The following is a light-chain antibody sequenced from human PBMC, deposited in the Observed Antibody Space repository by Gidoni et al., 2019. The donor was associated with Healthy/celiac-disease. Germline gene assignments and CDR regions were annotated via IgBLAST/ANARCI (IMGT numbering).Light chain of an antibody. V-gene: IGKV3-11*01. CDR3: QQRSNWPPSPT. Sequence: EIVLTQSPATLSLSPGERATLSCRASQSVSSYLAWYQQKPGQAPRLLIYDASSRATGIPARFSGSGSGTDFTLTINSLEPEDFAVYYCQQRSNWPPSPTFXGXTKVEIK. CDR2: DAS. CDR1: QSVSSY. J-gene: IGKJ4*01.